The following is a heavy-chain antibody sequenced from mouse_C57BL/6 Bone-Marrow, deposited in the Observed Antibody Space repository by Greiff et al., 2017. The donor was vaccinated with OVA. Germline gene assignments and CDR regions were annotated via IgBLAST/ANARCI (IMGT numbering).Heavy chain of an antibody. D-gene: IGHD3-2*02. V-gene: IGHV1-76*01. CDR2: IYPGSGNT. CDR3: ARGAQAAYYAMDY. J-gene: IGHJ4*01. Sequence: LEESGAELVRPGASVKLSCKASGYTFTDYYINWVKQRPGQGLEWIARIYPGSGNTYYNEKFKGKATLTAEKSSSTAYMQLSSLTSEDSAVYFCARGAQAAYYAMDYWGQGTSVTVSS. CDR1: GYTFTDYY.